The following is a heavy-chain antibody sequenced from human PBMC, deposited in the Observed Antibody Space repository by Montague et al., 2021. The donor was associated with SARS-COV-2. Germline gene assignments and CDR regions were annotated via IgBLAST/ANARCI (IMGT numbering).Heavy chain of an antibody. D-gene: IGHD3-9*01. CDR2: IYYSGST. J-gene: IGHJ3*02. CDR1: GGSISSYY. CDR3: ARTGLGDYDILTGYTVNAFDI. Sequence: SETLSLTCTVSGGSISSYYWSWIRQPPGKGLEWIGYIYYSGSTNYNPSLKSRVTISVDTSKNQFSLKLSSATAADTAVYYCARTGLGDYDILTGYTVNAFDIWGQGTMVTVSS. V-gene: IGHV4-59*01.